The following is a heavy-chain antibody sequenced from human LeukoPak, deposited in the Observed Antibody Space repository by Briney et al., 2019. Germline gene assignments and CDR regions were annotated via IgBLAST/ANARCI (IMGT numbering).Heavy chain of an antibody. CDR1: GGYISSYY. V-gene: IGHV4-59*08. CDR2: IYYSGST. CDR3: ARYSGYQGNWFDP. Sequence: PSETLSLTCTVSGGYISSYYWSWIRQPPGKGLEWIGYIYYSGSTNYNPSLKSRVTISVDTSKNQFSLKLSSVTAADTAVYYCARYSGYQGNWFDPWGQGTLVTVSS. J-gene: IGHJ5*02. D-gene: IGHD5-12*01.